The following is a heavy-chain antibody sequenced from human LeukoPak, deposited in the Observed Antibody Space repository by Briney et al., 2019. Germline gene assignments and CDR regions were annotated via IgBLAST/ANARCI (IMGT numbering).Heavy chain of an antibody. D-gene: IGHD3-22*01. CDR3: ATKTPGNYPYDY. V-gene: IGHV3-23*01. CDR1: GLTFSTSP. CDR2: SGTSGDT. Sequence: PGGSLRLSCAAPGLTFSTSPMNWVRLAPGNRLERVSTSGTSGDTYYADSVKGLFTISRDNSKSTLSLQMANLRVEDTAVYYCATKTPGNYPYDYWAREPWSPSPQ. J-gene: IGHJ4*02.